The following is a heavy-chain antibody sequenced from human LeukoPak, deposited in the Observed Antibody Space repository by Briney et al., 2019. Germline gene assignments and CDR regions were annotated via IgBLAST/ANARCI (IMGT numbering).Heavy chain of an antibody. CDR3: AGAAGSDSGSYFDY. CDR1: RFPFRSYG. D-gene: IGHD1-26*01. CDR2: IWYDGSNK. V-gene: IGHV3-33*01. J-gene: IGHJ4*02. Sequence: PGGSLRLSCAASRFPFRSYGMHWVRQAPGKGLEWVAVIWYDGSNKYYAESVKGRFTISRDNSKNTLYLQMDSLRAEDTAVYYCAGAAGSDSGSYFDYWGQGTLVTVSS.